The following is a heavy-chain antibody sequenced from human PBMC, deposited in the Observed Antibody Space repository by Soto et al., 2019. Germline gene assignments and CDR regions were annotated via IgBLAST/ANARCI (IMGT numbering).Heavy chain of an antibody. D-gene: IGHD6-13*01. CDR1: GGSISSGGYY. V-gene: IGHV4-31*03. J-gene: IGHJ4*02. CDR3: ARWCPVAQGSWSFDY. CDR2: IYFSVCT. Sequence: QVQLQESGPGLVKPSQTLSLTCTVSGGSISSGGYYWSWIRQHPGKGLEWIGYIYFSVCTYYNPSLKIRVTISVDTSKNQFSLKLSSVTAADTAVYYCARWCPVAQGSWSFDYWGQGTLVTVSS.